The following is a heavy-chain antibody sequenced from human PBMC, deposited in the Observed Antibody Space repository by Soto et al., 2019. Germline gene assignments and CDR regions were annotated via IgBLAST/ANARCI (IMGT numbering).Heavy chain of an antibody. J-gene: IGHJ4*02. V-gene: IGHV1-69*02. CDR1: GDTFSFYT. CDR3: ATSYGSGYRAFDY. Sequence: QVQLVQSGAELKKPGSSVKVSCKASGDTFSFYTINWVRQAPGLGLEWMGRVNPILSMSNYAHKFQGRVTMTADKYTSTAYMELRSLRSEDTAFYYCATSYGSGYRAFDYWGQGALVTVSS. CDR2: VNPILSMS. D-gene: IGHD3-10*01.